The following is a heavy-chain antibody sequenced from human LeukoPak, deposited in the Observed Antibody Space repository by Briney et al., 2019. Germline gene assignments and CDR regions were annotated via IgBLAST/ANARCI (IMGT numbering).Heavy chain of an antibody. V-gene: IGHV3-23*01. CDR2: ISGSGGST. Sequence: PGGSLRLSCAASGFTFSSYAMSWVRQAPGKGLEWVSAISGSGGSTYYADSVKGRFTISRDNSKNTLYLQMSSLRAEDTAVYYCAHPAYCGGDCYPDWYFDLWGRGTLVTVSS. CDR3: AHPAYCGGDCYPDWYFDL. CDR1: GFTFSSYA. D-gene: IGHD2-21*02. J-gene: IGHJ2*01.